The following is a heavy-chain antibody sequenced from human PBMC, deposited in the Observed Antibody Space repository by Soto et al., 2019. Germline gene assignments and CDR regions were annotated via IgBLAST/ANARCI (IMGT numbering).Heavy chain of an antibody. CDR1: KFTFSSYG. D-gene: IGHD3-9*01. Sequence: PGGSLRLSCVASKFTFSSYGMNWVRQAPEKGLEWVSTITDSGRNTYYADSVKGRFTTSRDNSNNTLYLQMSSLRADDTALYYCAKADWHDAFDIWGRGTMVTVSS. J-gene: IGHJ3*02. V-gene: IGHV3-23*01. CDR3: AKADWHDAFDI. CDR2: ITDSGRNT.